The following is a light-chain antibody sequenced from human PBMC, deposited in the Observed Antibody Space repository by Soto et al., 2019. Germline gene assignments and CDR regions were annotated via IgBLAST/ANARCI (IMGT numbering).Light chain of an antibody. V-gene: IGKV3-11*01. CDR1: QSVSSY. CDR3: QQRSNWLPLT. Sequence: EIVLTQSPATLSLSPGERATISCRASQSVSSYLAFYQQTPGQAPRLLIYDASNRATGIPARFSGSGSGTDFTLTISSLEPEDFAVYYCQQRSNWLPLTFGGGTKVDIK. CDR2: DAS. J-gene: IGKJ4*01.